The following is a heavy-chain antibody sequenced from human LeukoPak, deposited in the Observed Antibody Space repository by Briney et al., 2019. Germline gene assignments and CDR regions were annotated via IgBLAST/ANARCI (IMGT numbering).Heavy chain of an antibody. CDR2: IIPILGIA. J-gene: IGHJ4*02. Sequence: SVKVSCKASGGTFSRYTISWVRQAPGQGLEWMGRIIPILGIANYAQKFQGRVTITADKSTSTAYMELSSLRSEDTAVYYCARSHDSSGYYYHFDYWGQGTLITVSS. CDR1: GGTFSRYT. V-gene: IGHV1-69*02. D-gene: IGHD3-22*01. CDR3: ARSHDSSGYYYHFDY.